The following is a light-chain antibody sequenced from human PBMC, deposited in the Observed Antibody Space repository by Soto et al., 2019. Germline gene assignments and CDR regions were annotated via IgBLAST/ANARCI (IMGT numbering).Light chain of an antibody. J-gene: IGLJ1*01. CDR3: RSYTSSSTGV. V-gene: IGLV2-14*01. CDR1: SSDVGGYNY. CDR2: DVS. Sequence: QSALTQPASVPGSPGQSITISCTGTSSDVGGYNYVSWYQQHPGKAPKLMIYDVSNRPSGVSNRFSGSKSGNTASLTISGLQAEDEADYYCRSYTSSSTGVFGTGTKVNVL.